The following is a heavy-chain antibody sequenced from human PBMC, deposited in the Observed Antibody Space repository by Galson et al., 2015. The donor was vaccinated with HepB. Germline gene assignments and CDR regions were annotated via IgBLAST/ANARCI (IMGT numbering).Heavy chain of an antibody. V-gene: IGHV3-7*03. CDR3: ARDLSGWYWSGDY. Sequence: SLRLSCAASGFTFSSYWMSWVRQAPGKGLEWVANIKQDGSEKYYVDSVKGRFTISRDNAKNSLYLQMNSLRAEDTAVYYCARDLSGWYWSGDYWDQGTLVTVSS. CDR1: GFTFSSYW. D-gene: IGHD6-19*01. J-gene: IGHJ4*02. CDR2: IKQDGSEK.